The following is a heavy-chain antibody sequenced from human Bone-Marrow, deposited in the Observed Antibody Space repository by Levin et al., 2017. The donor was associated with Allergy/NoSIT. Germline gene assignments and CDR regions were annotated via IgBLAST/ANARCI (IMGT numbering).Heavy chain of an antibody. Sequence: GGSLRLSCAASGFTFDNFGMHWVRQVPGRGLEWVSGLSWNSGTRGYADSVKGRFTISRDNAKNSLYLQMNSLRPEDTALYYCVKDSYTYSTTFDSWDQGTLVTVSS. CDR1: GFTFDNFG. D-gene: IGHD5-18*01. CDR3: VKDSYTYSTTFDS. CDR2: LSWNSGTR. J-gene: IGHJ4*02. V-gene: IGHV3-9*01.